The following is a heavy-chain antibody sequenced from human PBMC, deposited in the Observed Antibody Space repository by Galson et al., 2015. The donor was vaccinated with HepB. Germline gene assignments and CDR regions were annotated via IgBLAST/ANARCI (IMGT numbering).Heavy chain of an antibody. D-gene: IGHD2-15*01. V-gene: IGHV3-9*01. J-gene: IGHJ6*02. CDR2: ISWNSGSI. CDR1: GFTFDDYA. CDR3: AKVNCSGGSCYSVGGGYYGMDV. Sequence: SLRLSCAASGFTFDDYAMHWVRQAPGKGLEWVSGISWNSGSIGYADSVKGRFTISRDDAKNSLYLQMNSLRAEDTALYYCAKVNCSGGSCYSVGGGYYGMDVWGQGTTVTVSS.